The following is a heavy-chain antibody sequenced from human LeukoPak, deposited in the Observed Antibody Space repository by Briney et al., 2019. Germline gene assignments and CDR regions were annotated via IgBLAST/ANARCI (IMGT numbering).Heavy chain of an antibody. CDR2: ISPGDSDT. CDR3: ARLGMTGTTFYYFDY. CDR1: GYSFTTYW. J-gene: IGHJ4*02. V-gene: IGHV5-51*01. Sequence: GESLKISCEGSGYSFTTYWIGWVRQMPGKGLEWMGIISPGDSDTRYSPSFQGQVTISADKSISTAYLQWSTLKASDTAIYYCARLGMTGTTFYYFDYWGQGTLVTVSS. D-gene: IGHD1-20*01.